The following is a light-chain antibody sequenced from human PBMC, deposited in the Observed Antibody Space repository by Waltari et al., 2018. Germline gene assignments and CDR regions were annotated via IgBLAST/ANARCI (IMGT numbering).Light chain of an antibody. V-gene: IGKV4-1*01. CDR2: WAS. Sequence: DVVMTQSPDSLAVSLGERATINCKSSQNLFWRSNKKNYLVWYQQKPGQPPKVPFFWASTREPGVPDRFRASGSETDFTLTVNGLQAEDVAIYYCQQYYATPPDGKTFGQGTKVEIK. J-gene: IGKJ1*01. CDR3: QQYYATPPDGKT. CDR1: QNLFWRSNKKNY.